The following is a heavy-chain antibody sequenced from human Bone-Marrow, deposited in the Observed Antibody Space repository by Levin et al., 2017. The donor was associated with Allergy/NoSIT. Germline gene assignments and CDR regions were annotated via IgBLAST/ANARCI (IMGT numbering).Heavy chain of an antibody. CDR1: GGSFSGYY. Sequence: SCAVYGGSFSGYYWSWIRQPPGKGLEWIGEINHSGSTNYNPSLKSRVTISVDTSKNQFSLKLSSVTAADTAVYYCARGGGVMITFGGVIYDYWGQGTLVTVSS. J-gene: IGHJ4*02. V-gene: IGHV4-34*01. CDR3: ARGGGVMITFGGVIYDY. D-gene: IGHD3-16*01. CDR2: INHSGST.